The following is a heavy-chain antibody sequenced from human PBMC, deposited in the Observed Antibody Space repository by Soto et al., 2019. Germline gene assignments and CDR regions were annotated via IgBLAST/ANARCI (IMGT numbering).Heavy chain of an antibody. CDR3: AKDLEVITISQH. J-gene: IGHJ4*02. Sequence: EVQLLESGGGLVQPGGSLRLSCAASGFTFSSYAMSWVRPAPGNGLGWVSAVSGSGGSTYYADSVKGRVTISRDNSMNTLYLQMNSLRAEDTAVYYCAKDLEVITISQHCGQGTLATVSA. V-gene: IGHV3-23*01. D-gene: IGHD3-3*01. CDR2: VSGSGGST. CDR1: GFTFSSYA.